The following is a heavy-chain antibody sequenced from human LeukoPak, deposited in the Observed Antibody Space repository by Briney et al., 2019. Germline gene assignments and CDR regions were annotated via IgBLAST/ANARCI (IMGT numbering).Heavy chain of an antibody. CDR2: IKKEGSEE. CDR3: AKSGSSSWFLDY. CDR1: GFTFSFYW. J-gene: IGHJ4*02. Sequence: GGSLRLSCAASGFTFSFYWMSWVRQAPGKGLEWVANIKKEGSEEYYVDSVKGRFTITRDNAQNSLYLQMNSLRAEDTAVYYCAKSGSSSWFLDYWGQGTLVTVSS. D-gene: IGHD6-13*01. V-gene: IGHV3-7*03.